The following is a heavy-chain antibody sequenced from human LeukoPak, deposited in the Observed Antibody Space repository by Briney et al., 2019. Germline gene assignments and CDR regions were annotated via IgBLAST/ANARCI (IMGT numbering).Heavy chain of an antibody. CDR3: VRHAGECGGDCSLDY. V-gene: IGHV1-69*13. CDR1: GGSFSNYA. D-gene: IGHD2-21*02. CDR2: NIPFFGTP. J-gene: IGHJ4*02. Sequence: SVKVSCKASGGSFSNYALSWVRQAPGHGLEWMGGNIPFFGTPRYAQKFRGRLTITADEESTTVYMELTSLTSDDTAFYYCVRHAGECGGDCSLDYWGQGTLVTVSS.